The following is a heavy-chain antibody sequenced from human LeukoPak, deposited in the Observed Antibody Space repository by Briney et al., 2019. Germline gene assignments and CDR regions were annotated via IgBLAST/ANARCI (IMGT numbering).Heavy chain of an antibody. J-gene: IGHJ5*02. CDR1: GGSISSYY. V-gene: IGHV4-4*07. CDR2: IYTGGST. Sequence: SETLSLTCTVSGGSISSYYWSWIRQPAGKGLEWIGRIYTGGSTNYNPSLTGRVTRSVDTSKNQFSLKLSSVTAADTAVYYCARDQGYNWNYVYWFDPWGQGTLVTVSS. D-gene: IGHD1-7*01. CDR3: ARDQGYNWNYVYWFDP.